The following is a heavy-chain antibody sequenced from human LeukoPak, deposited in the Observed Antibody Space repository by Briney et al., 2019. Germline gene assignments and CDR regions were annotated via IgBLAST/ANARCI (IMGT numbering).Heavy chain of an antibody. D-gene: IGHD2-2*01. V-gene: IGHV4-39*02. CDR3: ARDGFVVPAAEYYYYMDV. CDR1: SGSISSSSYY. CDR2: IYYSGST. Sequence: YPSETLSLTCTVSSGSISSSSYYWGWIRQPPGKGLEWIGSIYYSGSTYYNPSLKSRVTISVDTSKNQFSLKLSSVTAADTAVYYCARDGFVVPAAEYYYYMDVWGKGTTVTVSS. J-gene: IGHJ6*03.